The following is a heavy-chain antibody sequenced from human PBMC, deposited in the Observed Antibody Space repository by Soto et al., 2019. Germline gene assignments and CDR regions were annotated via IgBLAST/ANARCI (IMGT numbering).Heavy chain of an antibody. CDR1: GGSINSNNYY. V-gene: IGHV4-39*02. Sequence: PSETLSLTCTGSGGSINSNNYYWAWIRQPPGKGLAWIASIYYDGSTYYNPSLKSRVSISVDTSKNHFSLKLSSATAADTAVYYCAKVVVAATRHTDFDSWGQGTLVTVSS. CDR2: IYYDGST. CDR3: AKVVVAATRHTDFDS. D-gene: IGHD2-15*01. J-gene: IGHJ4*02.